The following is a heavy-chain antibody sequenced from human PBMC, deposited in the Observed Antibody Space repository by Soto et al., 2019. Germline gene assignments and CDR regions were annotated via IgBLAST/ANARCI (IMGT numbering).Heavy chain of an antibody. J-gene: IGHJ6*02. CDR2: TSYDGSRK. V-gene: IGHV3-30*18. CDR3: AKKSPYFYVIDV. CDR1: GFICSSNG. Sequence: GGSLRLSCVASGFICSSNGMHWVRQAQGKGLEWVSLTSYDGSRKYYADSVKGRFTISRDNSKNTLYLQMNSLRAEDTAVYYCAKKSPYFYVIDVWGQGTTLTVS.